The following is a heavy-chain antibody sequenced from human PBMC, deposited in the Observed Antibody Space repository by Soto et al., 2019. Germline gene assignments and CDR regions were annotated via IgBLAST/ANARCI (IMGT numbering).Heavy chain of an antibody. Sequence: EVQLVESGGGLAQPGGSLRLSCAASGFTFSSYEMNWVRQAPGKGLEWISYISGSGSIIYYADSVKGRFTISRDNAQNSLYLQMNSLRTEDTAGYYCATDKACGGDCYPDYWGQGTLVTVSS. CDR1: GFTFSSYE. J-gene: IGHJ4*02. CDR2: ISGSGSII. D-gene: IGHD2-21*02. CDR3: ATDKACGGDCYPDY. V-gene: IGHV3-48*03.